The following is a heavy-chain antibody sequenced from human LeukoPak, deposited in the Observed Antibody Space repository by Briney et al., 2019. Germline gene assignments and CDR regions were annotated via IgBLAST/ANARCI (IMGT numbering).Heavy chain of an antibody. CDR3: ARQSNGAGIVGSDGYFDY. D-gene: IGHD1-26*01. V-gene: IGHV1-2*02. J-gene: IGHJ4*02. Sequence: ASVKVSCKASGYTFTGYYMHWVRQAPGQGLEWMGWINPNSGGTNYAQKFQGRVTMTRDTSISTAYMELSRLRSDDTAVYYCARQSNGAGIVGSDGYFDYWGQGTLVTVSS. CDR2: INPNSGGT. CDR1: GYTFTGYY.